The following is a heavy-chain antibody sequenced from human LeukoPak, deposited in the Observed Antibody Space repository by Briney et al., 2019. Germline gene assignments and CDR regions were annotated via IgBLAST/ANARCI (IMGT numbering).Heavy chain of an antibody. CDR2: INQVGSEI. Sequence: QPGGSLRLSCEASGFTFIASWMTWIRQAPGKGLEWVATINQVGSEIHYGDSVKGRFTISRDNTKNLVFLQMNGLRAEGTAMYYCAGHYNLIYDYWGQGSLVTVSS. V-gene: IGHV3-7*01. CDR3: AGHYNLIYDY. CDR1: GFTFIASW. J-gene: IGHJ4*02. D-gene: IGHD3-9*01.